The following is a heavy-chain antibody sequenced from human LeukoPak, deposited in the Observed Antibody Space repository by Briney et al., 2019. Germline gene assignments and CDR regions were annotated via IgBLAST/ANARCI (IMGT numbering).Heavy chain of an antibody. CDR1: GFTFSSYA. D-gene: IGHD3-22*01. CDR2: INHSGST. CDR3: ARRGGTTYYYDSSGYYFSLQKAYSDY. Sequence: KPGGSLRLSCAASGFTFSSYAMSWIRQPPGKGLEWIGEINHSGSTNYNPSLKSRVTISVDTSKNQFSLKLSSVTAADTAVYYCARRGGTTYYYDSSGYYFSLQKAYSDYWGQGTLVTVSS. V-gene: IGHV4-34*01. J-gene: IGHJ4*02.